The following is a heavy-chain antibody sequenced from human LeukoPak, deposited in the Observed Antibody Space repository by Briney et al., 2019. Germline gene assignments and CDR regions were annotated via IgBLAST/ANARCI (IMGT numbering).Heavy chain of an antibody. CDR1: GGSIRNSGYY. V-gene: IGHV4-39*07. CDR2: VYNSGST. J-gene: IGHJ5*02. CDR3: ARDTGQYAPGTPGFTRFDP. D-gene: IGHD3-10*01. Sequence: SETLSLTCTVSGGSIRNSGYYWGWIRQPPGKGLEWIGSVYNSGSTYYNPSLKSRVIVSLAMSQNQFSLRLTSVTAADTAVYYCARDTGQYAPGTPGFTRFDPWGQGALVTVSS.